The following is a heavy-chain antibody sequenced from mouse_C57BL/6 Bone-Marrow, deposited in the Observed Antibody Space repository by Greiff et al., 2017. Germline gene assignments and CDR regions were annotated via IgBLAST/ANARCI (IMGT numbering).Heavy chain of an antibody. CDR3: ARDYYYGLYYFDY. CDR2: IDPSDSYT. J-gene: IGHJ2*01. Sequence: QVQLQQPGAELVMPGASVKLSCKASGYTFTSYWMHWVKQRPGQGLEWIGEIDPSDSYTNYNQKFKGKSTLTVDKSSSTASMQLSSLTSEDSAVYYCARDYYYGLYYFDYWGQGTTLTVSS. V-gene: IGHV1-69*01. D-gene: IGHD1-1*01. CDR1: GYTFTSYW.